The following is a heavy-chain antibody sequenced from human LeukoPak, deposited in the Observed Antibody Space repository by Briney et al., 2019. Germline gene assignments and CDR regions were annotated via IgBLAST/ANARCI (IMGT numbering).Heavy chain of an antibody. D-gene: IGHD3-22*01. CDR2: IYSGGST. CDR1: GFTVSSNH. CDR3: AKEGSSGFYFFDY. V-gene: IGHV3-53*01. J-gene: IGHJ4*02. Sequence: PGGSLRLSCAASGFTVSSNHMSWVRQAPGKGLEWVSVIYSGGSTYYADSVKGRFTISRDNSKNTLYLQMNSLRAEDTAVYYCAKEGSSGFYFFDYWGQGTLVTVSS.